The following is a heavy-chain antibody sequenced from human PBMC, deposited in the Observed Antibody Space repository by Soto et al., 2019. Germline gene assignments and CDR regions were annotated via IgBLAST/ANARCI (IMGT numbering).Heavy chain of an antibody. D-gene: IGHD2-15*01. CDR2: IGGLGSTL. J-gene: IGHJ4*02. V-gene: IGHV3-23*01. CDR3: TQIIEHATTY. CDR1: GFTFSNYG. Sequence: GGSLRLSCAASGFTFSNYGMSWVRQAPGKGLERVSAIGGLGSTLYYADSVKGRFTISRDNSQNTLYLQMDSLRNEDTAIYYCTQIIEHATTYWGQGTLVTVPQ.